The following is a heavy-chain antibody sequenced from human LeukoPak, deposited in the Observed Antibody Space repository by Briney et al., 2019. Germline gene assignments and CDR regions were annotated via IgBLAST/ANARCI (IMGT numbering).Heavy chain of an antibody. CDR2: INPNSGGT. J-gene: IGHJ6*02. CDR3: ARAGLTVTTGAWVATIWYYYYGMDV. Sequence: ASVKVSCKASGYTFTGYYMHWVRQAPGQGLEWMGWINPNSGGTNYAQKFQGGVTMTRDTSISTAYTELSRLRSDDTAVYYCARAGLTVTTGAWVATIWYYYYGMDVWGQGTTVTVSS. CDR1: GYTFTGYY. D-gene: IGHD4-11*01. V-gene: IGHV1-2*02.